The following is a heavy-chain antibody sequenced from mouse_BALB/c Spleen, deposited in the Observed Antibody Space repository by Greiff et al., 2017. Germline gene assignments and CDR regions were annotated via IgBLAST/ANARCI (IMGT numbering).Heavy chain of an antibody. J-gene: IGHJ3*01. D-gene: IGHD1-1*01. Sequence: VQLKESGGDLVKPGGSLKLSCAASGFTFSSYGMSWVRQTPDKRLEWVATISSGGSYTYYPDSVKGRFTISRDNAKNTLYLQMSSLKSEDTAMYYCARPPYYGSSYWFAYWGQGTLVTVSA. CDR1: GFTFSSYG. CDR2: ISSGGSYT. V-gene: IGHV5-6*01. CDR3: ARPPYYGSSYWFAY.